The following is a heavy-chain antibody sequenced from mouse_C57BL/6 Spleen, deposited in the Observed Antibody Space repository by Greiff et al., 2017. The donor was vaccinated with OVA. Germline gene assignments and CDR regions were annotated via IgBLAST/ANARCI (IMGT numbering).Heavy chain of an antibody. J-gene: IGHJ2*01. D-gene: IGHD2-4*01. CDR3: ARSGDYDYDGYYFDD. Sequence: QVQLQQPGAELVKPGASVKMSCKASGYTFTSYWITWVKPRPGPGLEWIGDIYPGSGSTNYNEKFKSKATLTVDTSSSTADMQLSSLTSEDSAVYYCARSGDYDYDGYYFDDWGQGTTLTVSS. CDR1: GYTFTSYW. V-gene: IGHV1-55*01. CDR2: IYPGSGST.